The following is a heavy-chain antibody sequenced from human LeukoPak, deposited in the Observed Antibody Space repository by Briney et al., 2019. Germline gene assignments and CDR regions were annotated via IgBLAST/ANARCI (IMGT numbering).Heavy chain of an antibody. CDR3: ARGPYYDFWSGYLGSDNWFDP. D-gene: IGHD3-3*01. CDR1: GYTFTGYY. CDR2: INPNSGGT. V-gene: IGHV1-2*02. J-gene: IGHJ5*02. Sequence: ASVKVSCKASGYTFTGYYMHWVRQAPGQGLEWMGWINPNSGGTNYAQKFQGRVTMTRDTPISTAYMELSRLRSDDTAVYYCARGPYYDFWSGYLGSDNWFDPWGQGTLVTVSS.